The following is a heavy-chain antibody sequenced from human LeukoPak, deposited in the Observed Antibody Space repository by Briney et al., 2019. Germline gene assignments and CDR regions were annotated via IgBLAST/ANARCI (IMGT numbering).Heavy chain of an antibody. CDR3: ASIRDTAMEIDY. D-gene: IGHD5-18*01. Sequence: PSETLSLTCTVSGGSISSYYWSWIRQPPGKGLEWIGYIYYSGSTNYNPSLKSRVTISVDTSKNQFSLKLSSVTAADTAVYYCASIRDTAMEIDYWGQGTLVTVSS. CDR1: GGSISSYY. V-gene: IGHV4-59*01. CDR2: IYYSGST. J-gene: IGHJ4*02.